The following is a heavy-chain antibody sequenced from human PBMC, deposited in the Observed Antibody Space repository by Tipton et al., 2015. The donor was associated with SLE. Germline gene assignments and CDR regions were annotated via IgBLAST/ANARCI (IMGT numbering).Heavy chain of an antibody. CDR1: GGSISSYY. D-gene: IGHD3-10*01. V-gene: IGHV4-4*08. CDR3: ARLSLGEEYFFDY. CDR2: IYTSGST. J-gene: IGHJ4*02. Sequence: TLSLTCTVSGGSISSYYWSWIRQPPGKGLEWIGYIYTSGSTNYNPSLKSRVTISVDTSKNQFSLKLSSMTAADTAVYYCARLSLGEEYFFDYWGQGTLVSVSS.